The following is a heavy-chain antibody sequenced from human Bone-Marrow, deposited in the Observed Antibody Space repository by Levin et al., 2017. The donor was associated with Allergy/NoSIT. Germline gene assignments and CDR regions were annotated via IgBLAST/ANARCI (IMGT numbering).Heavy chain of an antibody. J-gene: IGHJ5*02. CDR1: GYTFSSYW. Sequence: GGSLRLSCQGYGYTFSSYWIGWVRQMPGKGLEWMGIIWPGDSDTKYNPSFRGQVIISVDMSISTAYLQWSSPKASDSAMYYCVLMTTNYFGPWGQGTRVTVSS. CDR2: IWPGDSDT. CDR3: VLMTTNYFGP. V-gene: IGHV5-51*01. D-gene: IGHD1-1*01.